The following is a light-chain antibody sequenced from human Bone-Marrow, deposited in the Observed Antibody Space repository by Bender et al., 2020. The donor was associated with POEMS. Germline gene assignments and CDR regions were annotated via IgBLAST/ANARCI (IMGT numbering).Light chain of an antibody. CDR2: SSH. CDR1: SSNIGAHA. J-gene: IGLJ3*02. V-gene: IGLV1-44*01. CDR3: AVWDDSLNGWV. Sequence: QSVLTQPPSASGTPGQRVTISCSGGSSNIGAHAVNWYQHLPGTAHKLLIYSSHRRPSEFPDRFSGSRSGPSASLAISGLQSEDEADYYCAVWDDSLNGWVFGGGTKLTVL.